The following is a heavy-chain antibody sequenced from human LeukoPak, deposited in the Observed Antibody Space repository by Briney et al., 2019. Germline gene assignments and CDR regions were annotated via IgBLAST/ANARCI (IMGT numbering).Heavy chain of an antibody. Sequence: PGESLRLSCAASGFTVSSNYMSWVRQAPGKGLEWVSGTTSGGSAYYADSVKGRFTISRDISKSTLYLQVNSLRAEDTAVYYCAKLPSLYSTLDYWGQGTLVTVSS. CDR2: TTSGGSA. V-gene: IGHV3-53*01. J-gene: IGHJ4*02. CDR3: AKLPSLYSTLDY. CDR1: GFTVSSNY. D-gene: IGHD6-13*01.